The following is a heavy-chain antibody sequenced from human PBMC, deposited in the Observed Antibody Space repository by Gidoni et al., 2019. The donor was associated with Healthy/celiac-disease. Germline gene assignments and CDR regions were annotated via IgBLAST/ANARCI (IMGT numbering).Heavy chain of an antibody. CDR1: GFTSSSHG. J-gene: IGHJ6*02. V-gene: IGHV3-33*08. Sequence: QVPLVVSGGAVVQPGSSLRLPWPASGFTSSSHGLHWVRQAPGKGLEWVAVMWYDGSNKYYAGTVKGRFTIYRDNSKNALYLQMNSLRAEDTAVYDGARSGYSYGLRGDYYYYGMDVWGQGTTVTVSS. CDR2: MWYDGSNK. D-gene: IGHD5-18*01. CDR3: ARSGYSYGLRGDYYYYGMDV.